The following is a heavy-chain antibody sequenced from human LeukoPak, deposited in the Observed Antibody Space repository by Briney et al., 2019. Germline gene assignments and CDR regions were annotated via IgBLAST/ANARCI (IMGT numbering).Heavy chain of an antibody. V-gene: IGHV1-2*02. CDR1: GYTFTGYY. D-gene: IGHD3-10*01. Sequence: ASVKVSCKASGYTFTGYYMHWVRQAPGQGLEWMGWINPNSGGTNYAQKFQGRVTMTRDTSISTAYMELSRLRSDDTAVYYCAREGFGELAAGYYYYMDVWGKGTTVTISS. J-gene: IGHJ6*03. CDR3: AREGFGELAAGYYYYMDV. CDR2: INPNSGGT.